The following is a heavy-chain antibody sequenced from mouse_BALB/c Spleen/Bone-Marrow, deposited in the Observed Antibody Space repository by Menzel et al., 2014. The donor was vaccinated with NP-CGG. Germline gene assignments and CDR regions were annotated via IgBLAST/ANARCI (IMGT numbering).Heavy chain of an antibody. Sequence: VQLQQSGAELEKPGAPVKLSCKAPGYTFTSYYMYWVKQRPGQGLEWIGEINPSNGGTNFNEKFKSKATLTVDKSSSTAYMQLSSLTSEDSAVYYCTREGDSPFAYWGQGTLVTVSA. V-gene: IGHV1S81*02. CDR2: INPSNGGT. CDR1: GYTFTSYY. D-gene: IGHD2-13*01. J-gene: IGHJ3*01. CDR3: TREGDSPFAY.